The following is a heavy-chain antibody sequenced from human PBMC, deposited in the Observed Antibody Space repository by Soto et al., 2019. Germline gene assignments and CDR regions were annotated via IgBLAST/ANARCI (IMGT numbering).Heavy chain of an antibody. V-gene: IGHV4-31*03. J-gene: IGHJ6*02. CDR3: ARARMVRGIIYYYGMDV. Sequence: SETLSLTCTVSGGSISSDGNYWSWIRQHPGKGPEWIGYIYYSGSTNYNPSLKSRVTISVDTSKNQFSLKLNSVTAADTAVYYCARARMVRGIIYYYGMDVWGQGTTVTVSS. D-gene: IGHD3-10*01. CDR2: IYYSGST. CDR1: GGSISSDGNY.